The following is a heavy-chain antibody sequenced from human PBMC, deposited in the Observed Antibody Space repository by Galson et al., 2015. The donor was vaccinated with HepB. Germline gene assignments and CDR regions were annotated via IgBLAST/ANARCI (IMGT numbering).Heavy chain of an antibody. D-gene: IGHD6-19*01. V-gene: IGHV3-NL1*01. CDR2: IKSGGSS. Sequence: SLRLSCAASGFTFSTYGLHWVRQAPGKGLEWVSIIKSGGSSHFADSVKGRFTISRDNSKNTVYLQMNSLRAADTAVYFCARDGRGISVALGYYYAMEVWGQGTTVTVSS. CDR1: GFTFSTYG. CDR3: ARDGRGISVALGYYYAMEV. J-gene: IGHJ6*02.